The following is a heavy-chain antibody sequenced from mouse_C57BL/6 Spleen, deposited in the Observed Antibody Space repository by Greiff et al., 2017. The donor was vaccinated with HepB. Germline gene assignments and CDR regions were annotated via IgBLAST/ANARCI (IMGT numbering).Heavy chain of an antibody. Sequence: EVMLVESGAELVRPGASVKLSCTASGFNIKDDYMHWVKQRPEQGLEWIGWIDPENGDTEYASKFQGKATITADTSSNTAYLQLSSLTSEDTAVYYCTPYYYGSSYWFAYWGQGTLVTVSA. CDR2: IDPENGDT. J-gene: IGHJ3*01. D-gene: IGHD1-1*01. V-gene: IGHV14-4*01. CDR1: GFNIKDDY. CDR3: TPYYYGSSYWFAY.